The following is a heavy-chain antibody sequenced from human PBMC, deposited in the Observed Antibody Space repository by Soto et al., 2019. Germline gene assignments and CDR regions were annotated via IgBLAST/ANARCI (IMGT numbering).Heavy chain of an antibody. V-gene: IGHV1-18*01. CDR3: ARGNCSSTSCRLPYYYYMDV. J-gene: IGHJ6*03. CDR1: GYTFTSYG. CDR2: ISAYNGNT. Sequence: VSVKVSCKASGYTFTSYGISWVRQAPGQGLEWMGWISAYNGNTNYAQKLQGRVTMTTDTSTSTAYMELRSLRSDDTAVYYCARGNCSSTSCRLPYYYYMDVWGKGTTVTVSS. D-gene: IGHD2-2*01.